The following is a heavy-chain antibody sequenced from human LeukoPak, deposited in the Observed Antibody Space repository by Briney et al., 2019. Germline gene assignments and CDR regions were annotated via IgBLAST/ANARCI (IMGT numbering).Heavy chain of an antibody. CDR1: GFTFSNYA. Sequence: PGGSLRLSCAASGFTFSNYAMNWVRQAPGKGLEWVSGISGSGGSTYYADSVKGRFTISRDNSKNTLYLQMNSLRLEDTAVYYCAGLGYCSGGSCYSVLDYWGQGTLVTVSS. CDR2: ISGSGGST. J-gene: IGHJ4*02. D-gene: IGHD2-15*01. CDR3: AGLGYCSGGSCYSVLDY. V-gene: IGHV3-23*01.